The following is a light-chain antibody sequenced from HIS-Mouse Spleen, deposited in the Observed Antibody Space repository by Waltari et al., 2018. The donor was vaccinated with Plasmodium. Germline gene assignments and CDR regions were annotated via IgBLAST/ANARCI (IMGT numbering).Light chain of an antibody. J-gene: IGKJ1*01. Sequence: EIVMTQSPATLSVSPGERATLSCMASQRVSSNLAWYQQKPGQAPRLLIYGASTRATGIPARFSGSGSGTEFTLTISSLQSEDFAVYYCQQYNNWPAWTFGQGTKVEIK. CDR2: GAS. CDR3: QQYNNWPAWT. CDR1: QRVSSN. V-gene: IGKV3-15*01.